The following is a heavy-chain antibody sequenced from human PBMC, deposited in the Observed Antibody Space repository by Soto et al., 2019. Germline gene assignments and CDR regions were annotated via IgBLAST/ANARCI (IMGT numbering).Heavy chain of an antibody. CDR1: GYTFTSYA. CDR3: ARDVDSSGWCDY. V-gene: IGHV1-3*01. J-gene: IGHJ4*02. CDR2: INAGNGNT. Sequence: ASVKVSCKASGYTFTSYAMHWVRQAPGQRLEWMGWINAGNGNTKYSQKFQGRVTITRDTSASTAYMELSSLRSEDTAVYYCARDVDSSGWCDYWGQGTLVTVS. D-gene: IGHD6-19*01.